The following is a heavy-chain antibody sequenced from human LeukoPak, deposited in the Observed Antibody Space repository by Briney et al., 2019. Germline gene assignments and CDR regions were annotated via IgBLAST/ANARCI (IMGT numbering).Heavy chain of an antibody. V-gene: IGHV1-69*13. J-gene: IGHJ4*02. CDR1: GYTFTSYG. Sequence: SVKVSCKASGYTFTSYGISWVRQAPGQGLEWTGGIIPIFGTANYAQKFQGRVTITADESTSTAYMELSSLRSEDTAVYYCARAGQQLARSYYFDYWGQGTLVTVSS. D-gene: IGHD6-13*01. CDR3: ARAGQQLARSYYFDY. CDR2: IIPIFGTA.